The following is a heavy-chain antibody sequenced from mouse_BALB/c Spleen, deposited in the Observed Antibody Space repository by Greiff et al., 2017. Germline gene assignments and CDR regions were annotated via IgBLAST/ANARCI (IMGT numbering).Heavy chain of an antibody. Sequence: VQLQQSGAELVRSGASVKLSCTASGFNIKDYYMHWVKQRPEQGLEWIGWIDPENGDTEYAPKFQGKATMTADTSSNTAYLQLSSLTSEDTAVYYCNAHYVSSPYAMDYWGQGTSVTVSS. CDR2: IDPENGDT. CDR3: NAHYVSSPYAMDY. V-gene: IGHV14-4*02. J-gene: IGHJ4*01. CDR1: GFNIKDYY. D-gene: IGHD1-1*01.